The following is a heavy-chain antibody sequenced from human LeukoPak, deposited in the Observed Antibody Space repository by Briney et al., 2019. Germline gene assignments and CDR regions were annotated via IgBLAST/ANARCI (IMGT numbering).Heavy chain of an antibody. CDR2: IHNSGRT. CDR1: GGSASSYY. CDR3: ARHGTISSESYFDY. V-gene: IGHV4-59*08. Sequence: SETLSLTCSVSGGSASSYYWSWIRQSPGEGLEWIGYIHNSGRTNYNPSLKSRVTGFVDTSKNQVSLRLSSATAADTAVYYCARHGTISSESYFDYWGQGGLVTVSS. D-gene: IGHD1-14*01. J-gene: IGHJ4*02.